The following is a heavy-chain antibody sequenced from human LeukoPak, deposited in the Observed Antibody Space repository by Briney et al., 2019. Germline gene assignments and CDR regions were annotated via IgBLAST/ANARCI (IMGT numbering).Heavy chain of an antibody. J-gene: IGHJ3*02. Sequence: GGSLRLSCTASGFSFGSSSMNWVRQAPGKGLEWVSYISIRSGTIYYGDAVKGRFTISRDNAKNSLFLQMNSLRDEDTAVYYCARDRTSNNDWHSQDALDIWGHGTMVTVSS. CDR1: GFSFGSSS. D-gene: IGHD3-9*01. CDR3: ARDRTSNNDWHSQDALDI. V-gene: IGHV3-48*02. CDR2: ISIRSGTI.